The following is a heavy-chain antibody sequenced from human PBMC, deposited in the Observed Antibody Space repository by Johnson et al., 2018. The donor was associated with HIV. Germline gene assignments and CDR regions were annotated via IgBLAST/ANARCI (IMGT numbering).Heavy chain of an antibody. CDR1: GFTFSGYW. Sequence: VQLVESGGGLVQPGGSLRLSCAASGFTFSGYWMTWVRQAPGKVLEWVANIKEDGSEKYYVDSVKGRFTISRDNAKNSLYLQINTLRAEDTAVYYCATFGGGSFHAFDIWGQGTMVIVSS. D-gene: IGHD2-15*01. CDR3: ATFGGGSFHAFDI. V-gene: IGHV3-7*03. J-gene: IGHJ3*02. CDR2: IKEDGSEK.